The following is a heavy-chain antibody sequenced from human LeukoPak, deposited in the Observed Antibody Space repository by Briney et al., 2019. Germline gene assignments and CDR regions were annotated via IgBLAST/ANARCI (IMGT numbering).Heavy chain of an antibody. J-gene: IGHJ5*02. CDR1: GGSFSGYY. V-gene: IGHV4-34*01. Sequence: SETLSLTCAVYGGSFSGYYWSWIRQPPGKGLEWIGEINHSGSTNYNPSLKSRVTISVDTSKNQFSLKLSSVTAADTAVYYCARGEWFDPWGQGTLVTVSS. CDR3: ARGEWFDP. CDR2: INHSGST.